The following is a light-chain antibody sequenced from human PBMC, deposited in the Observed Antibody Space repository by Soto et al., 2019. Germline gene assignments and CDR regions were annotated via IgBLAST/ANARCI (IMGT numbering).Light chain of an antibody. V-gene: IGLV4-69*01. CDR1: SGHSSYA. CDR2: LNSDGSH. Sequence: QLVLTQSPSASASLGASVKLTCTLSSGHSSYAIAWHQQQPEKGPRYLMKLNSDGSHSKGDGIPDRFSGSSSGAERYLTISSLQSEDEADYYCQTWGTGTARVFGGGTKLTVL. J-gene: IGLJ3*02. CDR3: QTWGTGTARV.